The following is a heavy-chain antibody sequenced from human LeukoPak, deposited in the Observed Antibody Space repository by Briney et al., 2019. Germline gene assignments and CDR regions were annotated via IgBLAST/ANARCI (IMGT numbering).Heavy chain of an antibody. CDR1: GFTFSSYE. V-gene: IGHV3-48*03. CDR3: ARDYGGSSPFDY. CDR2: ISSSGSTI. D-gene: IGHD4-23*01. J-gene: IGHJ4*02. Sequence: HPGGSLRLSCAASGFTFSSYEMHWVRQAPGKGLEWVSYISSSGSTIYYADSVKGRFTISRDNAKNSLYLQMNSLRAEDTAVYYRARDYGGSSPFDYWGQGTLVTVSS.